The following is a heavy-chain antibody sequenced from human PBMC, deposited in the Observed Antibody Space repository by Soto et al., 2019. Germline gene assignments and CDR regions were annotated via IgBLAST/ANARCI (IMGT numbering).Heavy chain of an antibody. CDR2: ISGSGSST. J-gene: IGHJ6*02. V-gene: IGHV3-23*01. CDR1: GFTFDSYA. D-gene: IGHD3-3*01. CDR3: AKDLWEWLLYGLDV. Sequence: HPGGSLRLSCAASGFTFDSYAMSWVRQAPGKGLEWVSAISGSGSSTYYADSVKGRFTISRDNSKNTLYLQMTSLRAEDTAIYHCAKDLWEWLLYGLDVWGPGTTVTVSS.